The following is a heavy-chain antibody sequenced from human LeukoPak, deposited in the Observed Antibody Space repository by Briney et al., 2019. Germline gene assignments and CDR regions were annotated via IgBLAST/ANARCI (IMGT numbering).Heavy chain of an antibody. V-gene: IGHV1-2*02. J-gene: IGHJ4*02. CDR3: ARTPYYYDSSGYPFDY. CDR1: GYTFTGYY. CDR2: INPNSGGT. Sequence: GASVKVSCKASGYTFTGYYMHWVRQAPGQGLEWMGWINPNSGGTSYAQKFQGRVTMTRDTSISTAYMELSRLRSDDTAVYYCARTPYYYDSSGYPFDYWGQGTLVTVSS. D-gene: IGHD3-22*01.